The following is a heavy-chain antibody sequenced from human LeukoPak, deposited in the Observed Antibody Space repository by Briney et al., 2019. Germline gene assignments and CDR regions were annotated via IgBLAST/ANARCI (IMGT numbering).Heavy chain of an antibody. CDR3: ARSEDLSYFDY. Sequence: PGRSLRLSCAASGFTFDDYAMHWVRQAPGKGLEWVSGISWNSGSIGYADSVKGLFTISRDNAKNSLYLQMNSLRAEDTALYYCARSEDLSYFDYWGQGTLVTVSS. CDR2: ISWNSGSI. J-gene: IGHJ4*02. D-gene: IGHD1-14*01. CDR1: GFTFDDYA. V-gene: IGHV3-9*01.